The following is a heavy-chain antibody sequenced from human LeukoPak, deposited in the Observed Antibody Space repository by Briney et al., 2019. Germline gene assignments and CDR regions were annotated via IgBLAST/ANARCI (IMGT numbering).Heavy chain of an antibody. CDR1: GFTFSSYA. J-gene: IGHJ4*02. Sequence: PGGSLRLSCAASGFTFSSYAMHWVRQAPGKGLEWVAVISYDGSNKYYADSVKGRFTISRDNAKNSLYLQMNSLRAEDTAVYYCAREVDSSGYTHRGTFPDYWGRGTLVTVSS. D-gene: IGHD6-19*01. V-gene: IGHV3-30*04. CDR2: ISYDGSNK. CDR3: AREVDSSGYTHRGTFPDY.